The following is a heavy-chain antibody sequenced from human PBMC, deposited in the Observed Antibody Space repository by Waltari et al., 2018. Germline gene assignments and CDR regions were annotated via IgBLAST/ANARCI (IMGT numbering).Heavy chain of an antibody. CDR3: ARGPLLATWFDP. Sequence: QVQLVQSGAEVKKPGASVTVSCKASGYPFTVYYMHWVRQAPGQGLEWMGRINPNSGGTNYAQKFQGRVTMTRDTSISTAYMELSRLRSDDTAVYYCARGPLLATWFDPWGQGTLVTVSS. CDR2: INPNSGGT. J-gene: IGHJ5*02. CDR1: GYPFTVYY. D-gene: IGHD3-10*01. V-gene: IGHV1-2*06.